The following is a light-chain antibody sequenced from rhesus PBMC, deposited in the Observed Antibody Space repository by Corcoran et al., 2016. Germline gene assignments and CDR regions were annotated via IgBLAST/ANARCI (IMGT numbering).Light chain of an antibody. V-gene: IGKV1-28*03. CDR3: LQHNSYPMYS. CDR1: QGISSY. Sequence: DIQMTQSPSSLSASVGDTVTITCRASQGISSYLTWFQQNPGKAPTLLIYDASSLESGVPSRFSGSGTGTDFTLTISSLQPEDFAAYYCLQHNSYPMYSFGQGTKVEIK. CDR2: DAS. J-gene: IGKJ2*01.